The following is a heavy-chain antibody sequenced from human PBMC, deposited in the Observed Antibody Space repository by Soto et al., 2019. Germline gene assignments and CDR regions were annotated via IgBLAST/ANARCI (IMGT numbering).Heavy chain of an antibody. CDR1: GYTFTSYG. CDR3: ARQRYGDSYFDL. Sequence: ASVKVSCTASGYTFTSYGISWVRQAPGQGLEWMGWISAYNGNTNYAQKLQGRVTMTTDTSTSTAYMELRSLRSDDTAVYYCARQRYGDSYFDLWGRGTLVTVSS. D-gene: IGHD4-17*01. V-gene: IGHV1-18*01. J-gene: IGHJ2*01. CDR2: ISAYNGNT.